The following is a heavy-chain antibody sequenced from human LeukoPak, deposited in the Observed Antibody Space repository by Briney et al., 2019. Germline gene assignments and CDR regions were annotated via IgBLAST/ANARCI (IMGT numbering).Heavy chain of an antibody. Sequence: PSETLSLTCAVYGGSFSGYYWSWIRQPPGKGLEWIGEIGHSGSTNYNPSLKSRVTISVDTSKNQFSLKLSSVTAADTAVYYCARASNYYGSGSAYYFDYWGQGTLVTVSS. CDR1: GGSFSGYY. CDR2: IGHSGST. D-gene: IGHD3-10*01. J-gene: IGHJ4*02. CDR3: ARASNYYGSGSAYYFDY. V-gene: IGHV4-34*01.